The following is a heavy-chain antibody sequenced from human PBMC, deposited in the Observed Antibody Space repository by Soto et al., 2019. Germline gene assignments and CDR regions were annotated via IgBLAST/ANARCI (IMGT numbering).Heavy chain of an antibody. V-gene: IGHV3-23*01. CDR3: AKDPPRIVVVPAAPVNP. D-gene: IGHD2-2*01. CDR2: ISGSGGST. J-gene: IGHJ5*02. CDR1: GFTFSSYA. Sequence: GGSLRLSCAASGFTFSSYAMIWVPQAPGKGLEWVSAISGSGGSTYYADSVKGRFTISEDNSTNTLYLQITSLRATATAVYYSAKDPPRIVVVPAAPVNPWGQGTLVTVSS.